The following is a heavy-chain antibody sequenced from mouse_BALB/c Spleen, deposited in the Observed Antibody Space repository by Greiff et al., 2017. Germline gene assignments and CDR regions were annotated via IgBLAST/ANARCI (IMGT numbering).Heavy chain of an antibody. CDR3: ARNTTAGGWFAY. CDR2: ISYDGSN. D-gene: IGHD1-2*01. CDR1: GYSITSGYY. Sequence: EVQLQQSGPGLVKPSQSLSLTCSVTGYSITSGYYWNWIRQFPGNKLEWMGYISYDGSNNYNPSLKNRISITRDTPKNQFFLKLNSVTTEDTATYYCARNTTAGGWFAYWGQGTLVTVSA. V-gene: IGHV3-6*02. J-gene: IGHJ3*01.